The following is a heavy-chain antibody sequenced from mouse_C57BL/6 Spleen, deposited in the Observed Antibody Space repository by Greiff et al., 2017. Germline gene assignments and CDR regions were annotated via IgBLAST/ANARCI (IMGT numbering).Heavy chain of an antibody. Sequence: VQLQQSGPELVKPGASVKLSCKASGYTFTSYDINWVKKRPGQGLAWIGWIYPRDGSTKYTEKIKGKATLTVDTSSISAYMEPLSLTSEDSAVYFCSREEGITTVGPFDYWGQGTTRTVSS. CDR1: GYTFTSYD. D-gene: IGHD1-1*01. CDR2: IYPRDGST. J-gene: IGHJ2*01. CDR3: SREEGITTVGPFDY. V-gene: IGHV1-85*01.